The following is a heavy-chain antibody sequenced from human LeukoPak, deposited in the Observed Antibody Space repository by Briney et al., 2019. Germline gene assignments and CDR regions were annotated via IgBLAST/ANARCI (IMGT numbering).Heavy chain of an antibody. CDR1: GFTFSSYW. CDR2: INSDGSST. D-gene: IGHD3-16*01. J-gene: IGHJ4*02. Sequence: GGSLRLSCVPSGFTFSSYWMHWVRPPPGKGLVWVSRINSDGSSTSYADSVKGLFTISTDNAKNTLYLQMNSLRAEDTVVYYCARGLLAPNWGQGTLVTVSS. CDR3: ARGLLAPN. V-gene: IGHV3-74*01.